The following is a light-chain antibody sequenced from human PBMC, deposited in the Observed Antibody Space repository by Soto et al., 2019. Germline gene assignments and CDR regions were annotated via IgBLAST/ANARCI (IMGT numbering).Light chain of an antibody. CDR2: NNN. V-gene: IGLV1-44*01. CDR1: TSNIGSNT. J-gene: IGLJ1*01. Sequence: QSVLPQPPSASGTPGQVVPISCSGITSNIGSNTVNWYQQLPGTAPKLLIYNNNQRPSGVPDRFSGSKSGTSASLAIGGLQSEDEADYYCAAWDDSLNGYVFGTGTKVTVL. CDR3: AAWDDSLNGYV.